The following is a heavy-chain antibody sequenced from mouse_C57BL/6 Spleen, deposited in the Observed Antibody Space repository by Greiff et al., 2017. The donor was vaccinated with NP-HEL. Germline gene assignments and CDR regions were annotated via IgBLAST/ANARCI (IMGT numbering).Heavy chain of an antibody. V-gene: IGHV1-82*01. J-gene: IGHJ4*01. CDR1: GYAFSSSW. Sequence: QVQLKESGPELVKPGASVKISCKASGYAFSSSWMNWVKQRPGKGLEWIGRIYPGDGDTNYNGKFKGKATLTADKSSSTAYMQLSSLTSEDSAVYFCAREISTTVVAHYYAMDYWGQGTSVTVSS. CDR2: IYPGDGDT. D-gene: IGHD1-1*01. CDR3: AREISTTVVAHYYAMDY.